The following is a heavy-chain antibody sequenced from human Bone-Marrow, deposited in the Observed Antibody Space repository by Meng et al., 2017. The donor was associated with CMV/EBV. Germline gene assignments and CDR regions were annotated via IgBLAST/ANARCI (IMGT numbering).Heavy chain of an antibody. V-gene: IGHV3-33*01. CDR1: TFRSYG. D-gene: IGHD3-16*01. CDR3: AREGAWITFGGLTRGPFDY. CDR2: IWYDGSEK. J-gene: IGHJ4*02. Sequence: TFRSYGMHWVRQAPGKGLEWVAVIWYDGSEKYFADSVKGRFTISRDNSKNTLYLQMSSLRAEDTAVYYCAREGAWITFGGLTRGPFDYWGQGTLVTV.